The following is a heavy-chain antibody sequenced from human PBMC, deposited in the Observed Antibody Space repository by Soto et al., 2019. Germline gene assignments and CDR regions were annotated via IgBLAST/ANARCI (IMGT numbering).Heavy chain of an antibody. CDR3: ARGHPGDCSGGSCPFFDY. CDR1: GYTFASYD. V-gene: IGHV1-8*01. CDR2: LNPNSGNT. J-gene: IGHJ4*02. Sequence: QVQLVQSGAEVKKPGASVKVSCKASGYTFASYDINWVRQATGQGLEWMGWLNPNSGNTGYARKFQGRVTMTRNTSISTAYMELSSLRSEDTAVYYCARGHPGDCSGGSCPFFDYWGQGTLVTVSS. D-gene: IGHD2-15*01.